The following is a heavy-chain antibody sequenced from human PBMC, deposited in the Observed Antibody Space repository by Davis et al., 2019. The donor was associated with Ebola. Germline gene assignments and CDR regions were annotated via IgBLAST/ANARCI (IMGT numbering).Heavy chain of an antibody. D-gene: IGHD6-6*01. CDR2: IRHDGSDK. J-gene: IGHJ4*02. V-gene: IGHV3-30*02. CDR3: AKDGPSSSSDY. CDR1: GFIFTTSG. Sequence: GGSLTLSCAASGFIFTTSGMHWVRQAPGKGLEWVAFIRHDGSDKNYADSVKGRFTISRDNSKNTVYLQMNSLRAEDSAVYYCAKDGPSSSSDYWGQGTLVTVSS.